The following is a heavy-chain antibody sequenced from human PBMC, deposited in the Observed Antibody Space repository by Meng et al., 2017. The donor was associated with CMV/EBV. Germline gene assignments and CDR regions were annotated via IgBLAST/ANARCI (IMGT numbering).Heavy chain of an antibody. CDR2: IIPILGIA. D-gene: IGHD6-6*01. J-gene: IGHJ6*02. Sequence: SVKVSCKASGGTFSSYTISWARQAPGQGLEWMGRIIPILGIANYAQKFQGRVTITADKSTSTAYMELSSLRTEDTAVYYCARDKDSSSSYDDGMDVWGQGTTVTVSS. V-gene: IGHV1-69*04. CDR3: ARDKDSSSSYDDGMDV. CDR1: GGTFSSYT.